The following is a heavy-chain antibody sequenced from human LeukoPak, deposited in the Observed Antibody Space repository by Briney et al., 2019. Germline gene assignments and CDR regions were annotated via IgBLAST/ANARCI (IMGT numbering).Heavy chain of an antibody. CDR1: GFIFRNYA. CDR2: ISLSGRDT. D-gene: IGHD1-26*01. Sequence: GGTVRLSCAASGFIFRNYAMSWVRQARGRGLEGVSAISLSGRDTHYADSVKGRFTISRDNYKNTLYLQVNSLRDDDTAVYYCAKGVSIGSYFVAFDYWGQGTLVTVSS. J-gene: IGHJ4*02. CDR3: AKGVSIGSYFVAFDY. V-gene: IGHV3-23*01.